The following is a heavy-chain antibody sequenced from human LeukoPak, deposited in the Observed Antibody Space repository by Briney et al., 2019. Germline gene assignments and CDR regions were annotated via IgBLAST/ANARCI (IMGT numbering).Heavy chain of an antibody. V-gene: IGHV3-48*03. CDR3: ARLYDSSGYYRDYYYGMDV. CDR2: ISSSGSTI. J-gene: IGHJ6*02. CDR1: GFTFSSYA. Sequence: GRSLRLSCAASGFTFSSYAMHWVRQAPGKGLEWVSYISSSGSTIYYADSVKGRFTISRDNAKNSLYLQMNSLRAEDTAVYYCARLYDSSGYYRDYYYGMDVWGQGTTVTVSS. D-gene: IGHD3-22*01.